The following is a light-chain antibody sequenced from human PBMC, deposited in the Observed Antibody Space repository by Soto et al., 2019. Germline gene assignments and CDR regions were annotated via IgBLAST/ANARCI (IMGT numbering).Light chain of an antibody. V-gene: IGLV2-23*01. CDR3: FSYAGSRTSGYV. CDR2: EGS. CDR1: SSDVGSYNL. J-gene: IGLJ1*01. Sequence: QSVLTQPASVSGSPGQSITISCTGTSSDVGSYNLVSWYQQHPGKAPKLMIYEGSKRPSGVSNRFSGSKSGNTASLTISGLQAEDEADYYCFSYAGSRTSGYVFGTGTQLTVL.